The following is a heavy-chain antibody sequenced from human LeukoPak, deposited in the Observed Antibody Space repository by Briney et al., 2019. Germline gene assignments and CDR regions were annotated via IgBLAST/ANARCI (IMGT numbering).Heavy chain of an antibody. V-gene: IGHV4-59*08. CDR3: ARVIRYFDWLLSPCWFDP. CDR2: IYYSGST. J-gene: IGHJ5*02. D-gene: IGHD3-9*01. Sequence: SETLSLTCTVSGGSISSYYWSWIRQPPGKGLEWIGYIYYSGSTNYNPSLKSRVTISVDTSKNQFSLKLSSVTAADTAVYYCARVIRYFDWLLSPCWFDPWGQGTLVTVSS. CDR1: GGSISSYY.